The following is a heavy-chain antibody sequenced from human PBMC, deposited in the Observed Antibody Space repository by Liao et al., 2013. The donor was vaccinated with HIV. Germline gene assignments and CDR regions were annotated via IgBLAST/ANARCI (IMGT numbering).Heavy chain of an antibody. D-gene: IGHD5-12*01. Sequence: QLQLQEAGPGLVKPSETLSLTCTVSGGSINSYSHYWGWVRQAPGKGLEWIGAIHHSGTTYFNPSLKSRVTISIDTSESQFSLRLSSVTVADTAVYYCARDPKWLRFPFDPWGQGTLVTVSS. V-gene: IGHV4-39*02. J-gene: IGHJ5*02. CDR3: ARDPKWLRFPFDP. CDR2: IHHSGTT. CDR1: GGSINSYSHY.